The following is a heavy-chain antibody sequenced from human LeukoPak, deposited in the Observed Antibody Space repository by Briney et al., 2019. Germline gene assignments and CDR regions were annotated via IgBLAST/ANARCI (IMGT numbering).Heavy chain of an antibody. J-gene: IGHJ4*02. CDR2: TRNKANSYTT. CDR3: AKTSYVSGRYYFDY. V-gene: IGHV3-72*01. D-gene: IGHD2-15*01. CDR1: GFTLSDHY. Sequence: GGSLRLSCAASGFTLSDHYMDWVRQAPGKGLEWVGRTRNKANSYTTEYAASVKGRFTISRDDSKSSLSLQMDSLKIEDTAVYYCAKTSYVSGRYYFDYWGQGALVTVSS.